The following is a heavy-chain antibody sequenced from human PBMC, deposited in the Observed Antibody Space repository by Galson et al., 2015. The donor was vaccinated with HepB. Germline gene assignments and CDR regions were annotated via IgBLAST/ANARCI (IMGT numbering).Heavy chain of an antibody. D-gene: IGHD6-19*01. Sequence: QSGAEVKKPGESLKISCKASGYTFTSYGISWVRQAPGQGLEWMGWISAYNGNTNYAQKLQGRVTMTTDTSTSTAYMELRSLRSDDTAVYYCARGDIAVAEHYYYGMDVWGQGTTVTVSS. CDR2: ISAYNGNT. J-gene: IGHJ6*02. CDR1: GYTFTSYG. CDR3: ARGDIAVAEHYYYGMDV. V-gene: IGHV1-18*04.